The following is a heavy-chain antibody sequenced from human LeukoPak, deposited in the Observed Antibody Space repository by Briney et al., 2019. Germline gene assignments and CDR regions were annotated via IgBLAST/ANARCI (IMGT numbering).Heavy chain of an antibody. Sequence: GGSLRLSCAASGFTFSSFVMSWVRQAPGKGLEWVSTISGSGGSTYYADSVKGRFTISRVNSKSTLSLQMNGLRADDTAIYYCAKVTYYSGSGTYHFPDYWGQGILVTVSS. V-gene: IGHV3-23*01. CDR1: GFTFSSFV. D-gene: IGHD3-10*01. CDR2: ISGSGGST. CDR3: AKVTYYSGSGTYHFPDY. J-gene: IGHJ4*02.